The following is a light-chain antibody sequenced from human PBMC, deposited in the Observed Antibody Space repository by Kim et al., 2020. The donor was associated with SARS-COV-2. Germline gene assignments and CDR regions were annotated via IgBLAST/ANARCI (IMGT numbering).Light chain of an antibody. V-gene: IGLV1-40*01. Sequence: RVTISCTGSRSNIGAPYDVHWYQHLPGTAPKLLIYTNRNRPSGVPDRFSGSKSGTSASLAITGLQAGDEADYYCHSYDSSLRGYVFGSGTKVTVL. J-gene: IGLJ1*01. CDR3: HSYDSSLRGYV. CDR2: TNR. CDR1: RSNIGAPYD.